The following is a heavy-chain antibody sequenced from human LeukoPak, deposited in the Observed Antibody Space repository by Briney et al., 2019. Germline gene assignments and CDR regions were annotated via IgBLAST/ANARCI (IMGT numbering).Heavy chain of an antibody. CDR2: IKQDGSET. J-gene: IGHJ4*02. D-gene: IGHD6-19*01. V-gene: IGHV3-7*01. CDR3: ARQRGSGCLDY. CDR1: RFTLSNYW. Sequence: GGSLRLSCAASRFTLSNYWMSWVRQAPGKGLEWVANIKQDGSETYYVDSVKGRFTISRENAKNSLSLQMNSLRAEDTAVYYCARQRGSGCLDYWGQGTLVTVSS.